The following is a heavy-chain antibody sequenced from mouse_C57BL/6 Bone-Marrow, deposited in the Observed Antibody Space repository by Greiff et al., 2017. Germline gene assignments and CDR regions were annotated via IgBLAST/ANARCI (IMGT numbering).Heavy chain of an antibody. CDR1: GYTFTSYW. Sequence: VQLQQPGAELVRPGTSVKLSCKASGYTFTSYWMHWVKQRPGQGLEWIGVIDPSDSYTNYNQKFKGKATLTVDTSSSTAYMQLSSLTSEDSAVYYCAIWGDCYVDYWCQGTTLTVSS. CDR2: IDPSDSYT. D-gene: IGHD3-3*01. CDR3: AIWGDCYVDY. J-gene: IGHJ2*01. V-gene: IGHV1-59*01.